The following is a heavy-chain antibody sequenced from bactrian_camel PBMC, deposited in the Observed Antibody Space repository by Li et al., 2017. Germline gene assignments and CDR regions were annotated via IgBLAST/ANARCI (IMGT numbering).Heavy chain of an antibody. CDR1: GYISSRHC. J-gene: IGHJ4*01. Sequence: HVQLVESGGGSVQAGGSLRLSCAHSGYISSRHCMGWFRQAPGKELQWVSSISSDGTSTNYADPVKGRFTISKDNAKNTLYLHMNTLKPEDSAIYYCAASFRYGYKWLADPRPNTGWWGQGTQVTVS. CDR3: AASFRYGYKWLADPRPNTGW. D-gene: IGHD5*01. CDR2: ISSDGTST. V-gene: IGHV3S6*01.